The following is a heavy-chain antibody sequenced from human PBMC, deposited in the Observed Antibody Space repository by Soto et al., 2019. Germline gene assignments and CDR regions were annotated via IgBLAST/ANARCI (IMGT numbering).Heavy chain of an antibody. CDR2: INHSGST. CDR3: ARGKLSDYVWGSYRYHFDY. J-gene: IGHJ4*02. CDR1: GGSFSGYY. Sequence: TLSLTCAVYGGSFSGYYWSWIRQPPGKGLEWIGEINHSGSTNYNPSLKSRVTISVDTSKNQFSLKLSSVTAADTAVYYCARGKLSDYVWGSYRYHFDYWGQGTVVPVS. D-gene: IGHD3-16*02. V-gene: IGHV4-34*01.